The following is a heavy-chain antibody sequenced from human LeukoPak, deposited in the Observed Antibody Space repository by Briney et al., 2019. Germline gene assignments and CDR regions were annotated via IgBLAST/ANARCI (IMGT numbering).Heavy chain of an antibody. Sequence: ASVKVSCKASGYTFISYDINWVRQATGQGLEWMGWMNPNSGNTGYAQKFQGRVTMTRNTSISTAYMELSSLRSEDTAVYYCATSRYSSILNDYWGQGTLVTVSS. V-gene: IGHV1-8*01. D-gene: IGHD6-13*01. J-gene: IGHJ4*02. CDR2: MNPNSGNT. CDR3: ATSRYSSILNDY. CDR1: GYTFISYD.